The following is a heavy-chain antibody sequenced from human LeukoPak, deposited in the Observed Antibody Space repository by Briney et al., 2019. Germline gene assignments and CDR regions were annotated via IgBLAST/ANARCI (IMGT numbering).Heavy chain of an antibody. Sequence: SVKVSCKASGGTFSSYAISWVRQAPGQGLEWMGGIIPIFGTANYAQKFQGRVTITTDESTSTAYMELSSMRSEDTAVYYCARGGLRLGELSLNGAFDIWGQGTMVTVSS. CDR3: ARGGLRLGELSLNGAFDI. CDR2: IIPIFGTA. J-gene: IGHJ3*02. CDR1: GGTFSSYA. V-gene: IGHV1-69*05. D-gene: IGHD3-16*02.